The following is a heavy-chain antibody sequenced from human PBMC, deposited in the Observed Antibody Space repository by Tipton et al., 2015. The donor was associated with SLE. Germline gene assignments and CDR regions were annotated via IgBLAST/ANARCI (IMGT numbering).Heavy chain of an antibody. V-gene: IGHV4-59*01. CDR2: IQGRENT. CDR3: ARESFTNDFYYYMDV. J-gene: IGHJ6*03. D-gene: IGHD2-8*01. CDR1: NGSISSYY. Sequence: TLSLTCTVSNGSISSYYWSWIRRPPGGGLEWIGFIQGRENTNYNPSLESRVTISVDTSKNQFSLQLTSVTAADTAIYYCARESFTNDFYYYMDVWGKGTTVTVSS.